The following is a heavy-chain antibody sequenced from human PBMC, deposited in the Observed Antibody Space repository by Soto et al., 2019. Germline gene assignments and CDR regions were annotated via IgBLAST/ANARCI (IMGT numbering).Heavy chain of an antibody. V-gene: IGHV1-69*13. Sequence: ASVKVSCKASGGTFSSYAISWMRQAPGQGLEWMGGIIPIFGTANYAQKFQGRVTITADESTSTAYMELSSLRSEDTAVYYCASDFGVVIPPGYWGQGTLVTVSS. CDR3: ASDFGVVIPPGY. D-gene: IGHD3-3*01. CDR2: IIPIFGTA. J-gene: IGHJ4*02. CDR1: GGTFSSYA.